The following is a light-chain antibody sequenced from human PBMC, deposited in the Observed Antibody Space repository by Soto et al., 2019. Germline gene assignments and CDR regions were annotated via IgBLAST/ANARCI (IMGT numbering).Light chain of an antibody. J-gene: IGKJ2*01. CDR2: DAS. Sequence: DIQMTQSPSTLSASVGDRVTITCRASQSVRSWLAWYQQKPGRAPKFLIYDASSLESGVPSRFSGSGSGTEFTLTISNLQPEDFSTYYCQQSDSTPYTFGQGTKVDIK. CDR3: QQSDSTPYT. V-gene: IGKV1-5*01. CDR1: QSVRSW.